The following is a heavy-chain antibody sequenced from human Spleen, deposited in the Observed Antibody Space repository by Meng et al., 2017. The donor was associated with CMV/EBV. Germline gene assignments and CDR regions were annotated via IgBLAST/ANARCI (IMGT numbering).Heavy chain of an antibody. V-gene: IGHV3-74*01. J-gene: IGHJ4*02. CDR3: ARPKGGYGGFDY. CDR1: GFTFSSYW. Sequence: GGSLRLSCVASGFTFSSYWMHWVRQAPGKGLVWVSRMNIDGSGTDYADSVKGRFTISRDNAKNTLYLQMNSLRAEDTAVYYCARPKGGYGGFDYWGQGTLVTVSS. CDR2: MNIDGSGT. D-gene: IGHD3-16*01.